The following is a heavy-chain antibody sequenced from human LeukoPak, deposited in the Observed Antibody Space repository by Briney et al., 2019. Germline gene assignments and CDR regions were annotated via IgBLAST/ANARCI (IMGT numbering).Heavy chain of an antibody. CDR3: ARVEAPAMVNSYFDY. CDR1: GSTFSSYE. J-gene: IGHJ4*02. V-gene: IGHV3-48*03. D-gene: IGHD5-18*01. CDR2: ISSSGSTI. Sequence: PGGSLRLSCAASGSTFSSYEMNWVRQAPGKGLEWVSYISSSGSTIYYADSVKGRFTISRDNAKNSLYLQMNSLRAEDTAVYYCARVEAPAMVNSYFDYWGQGTLVTVSS.